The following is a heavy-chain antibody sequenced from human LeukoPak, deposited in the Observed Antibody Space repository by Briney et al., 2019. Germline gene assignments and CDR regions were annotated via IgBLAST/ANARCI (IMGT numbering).Heavy chain of an antibody. CDR1: GFTFHNHG. Sequence: TGGSLRLSCAASGFTFHNHGMNWVRQAPGKGLEWVSALNWNGDNTGYADSVKGRFTISRDNAKESLYLQMNSLTAEDTAFYYCAREEGPYFDCWGQGTLVTVSS. CDR2: LNWNGDNT. CDR3: AREEGPYFDC. V-gene: IGHV3-20*04. J-gene: IGHJ4*02.